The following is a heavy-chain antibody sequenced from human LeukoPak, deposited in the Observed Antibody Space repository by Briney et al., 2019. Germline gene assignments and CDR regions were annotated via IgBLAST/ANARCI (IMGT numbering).Heavy chain of an antibody. CDR1: VRTFTNYA. Sequence: GASLTVSYTAFVRTFTNYAISRVRQAPGQGPEWMGGLLPNFGTANYAQKFQGRVTITPDESTSTAYMEMSSLRSEDTAMSYSARDQTGYGTNWGQGTLVTVSS. CDR3: ARDQTGYGTN. J-gene: IGHJ4*02. V-gene: IGHV1-69*13. CDR2: LLPNFGTA. D-gene: IGHD3-9*01.